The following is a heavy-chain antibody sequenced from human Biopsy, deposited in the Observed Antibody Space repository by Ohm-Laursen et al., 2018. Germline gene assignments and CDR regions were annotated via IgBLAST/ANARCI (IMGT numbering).Heavy chain of an antibody. CDR1: GFTFSSYG. D-gene: IGHD1-20*01. CDR3: AISNPASNYKWNDQDEALDF. V-gene: IGHV3-48*04. Sequence: SLRLSCAASGFTFSSYGMHWVRQAPGKGLEWISYITVSGASVYYTDSVKGRFTISRDNAKNSLYLQMNSLRAEDTAVYFCAISNPASNYKWNDQDEALDFWGQGTMVTVSS. J-gene: IGHJ3*01. CDR2: ITVSGASV.